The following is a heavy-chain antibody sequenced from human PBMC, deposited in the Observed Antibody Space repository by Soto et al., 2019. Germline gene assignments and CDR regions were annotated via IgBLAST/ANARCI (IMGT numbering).Heavy chain of an antibody. CDR3: ARDHFDKRRTRHYYYCMLV. CDR2: IFHSGST. CDR1: GYSITSGYY. V-gene: IGHV4-38-2*02. Sequence: PSETLSLTCAVSGYSITSGYYWGGIQQSPGKGLEWIGNIFHSGSTFYNPSLKSRVIISVDTSKNQFFLMLSSVTAADTAVDYCARDHFDKRRTRHYYYCMLVWYPGTLLTV. D-gene: IGHD3-9*01. J-gene: IGHJ6*02.